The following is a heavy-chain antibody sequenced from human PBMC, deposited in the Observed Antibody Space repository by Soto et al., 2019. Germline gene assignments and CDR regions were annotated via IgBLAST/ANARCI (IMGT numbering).Heavy chain of an antibody. J-gene: IGHJ4*02. V-gene: IGHV4-4*02. Sequence: KTSETLSLTCAVSGGSISSSNWWSGVRQPPGKGLEWIGEIYHSGSTNYNPSLKSRVTISVDKSKNQFSLKLSSVTAADTAVYYCARANSGSYQTTDYWGQGTLVTVSS. CDR2: IYHSGST. CDR1: GGSISSSNW. CDR3: ARANSGSYQTTDY. D-gene: IGHD1-26*01.